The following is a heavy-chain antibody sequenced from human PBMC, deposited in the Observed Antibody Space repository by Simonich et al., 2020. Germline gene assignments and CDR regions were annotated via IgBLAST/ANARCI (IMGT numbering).Heavy chain of an antibody. D-gene: IGHD2-15*01. V-gene: IGHV1-18*01. CDR3: ARASRGTWWYYYFDY. J-gene: IGHJ4*02. CDR1: GYTFTSYG. CDR2: NRAYNGNT. Sequence: QVQLVQSGAEVKKPGASVKVSCKASGYTFTSYGISWVRQAPGQGLEWMGGNRAYNGNTNYAQKLQGRVNMTTDTSTSTAYMELRSLRSDDTAVYYCARASRGTWWYYYFDYWGQGTLVTVSS.